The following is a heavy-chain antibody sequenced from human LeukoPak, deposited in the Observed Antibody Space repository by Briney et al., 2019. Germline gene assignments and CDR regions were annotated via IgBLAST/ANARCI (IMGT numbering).Heavy chain of an antibody. CDR1: GFTLSPYG. J-gene: IGHJ4*02. CDR2: IWYDGSNK. CDR3: ARSRYCSSTSCYGFLVY. D-gene: IGHD2-2*01. Sequence: PGGSQRLSCAASGFTLSPYGMHWVREAPGKGLQGVAVIWYDGSNKQYADSVKGRFTISRDNSKNTLYLQMNSLRAEDKALYYCARSRYCSSTSCYGFLVYWGQRPLVTVSS. V-gene: IGHV3-33*01.